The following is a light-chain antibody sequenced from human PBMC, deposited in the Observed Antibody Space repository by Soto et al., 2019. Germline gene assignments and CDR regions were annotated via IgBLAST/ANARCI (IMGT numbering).Light chain of an antibody. J-gene: IGKJ5*01. CDR2: DAS. CDR3: QQYNTYST. V-gene: IGKV1-5*01. Sequence: DIQMTHHTSTLSASVGARFTTSCRASQSISTYLAWYQQKPGRAPNLLIYDASTLHSGVPSRFSGGGSGTDFTLTISSLQPEDFATYYCQQYNTYSTFGQGARLEIK. CDR1: QSISTY.